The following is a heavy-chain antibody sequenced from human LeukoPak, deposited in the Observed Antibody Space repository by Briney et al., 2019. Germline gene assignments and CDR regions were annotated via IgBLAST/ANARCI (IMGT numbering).Heavy chain of an antibody. V-gene: IGHV4-4*07. CDR2: IYTRGST. CDR3: ARRYYDFWSGYNDAFDI. D-gene: IGHD3-3*01. Sequence: SETLSLTCTVSGGSISSYYWSWIRQPAGKGLEWIGRIYTRGSTNCNPSLKSRVTMSVDTSKNQFSLKLSSVTAADTAVYYCARRYYDFWSGYNDAFDIWGQGTMVTVSS. CDR1: GGSISSYY. J-gene: IGHJ3*02.